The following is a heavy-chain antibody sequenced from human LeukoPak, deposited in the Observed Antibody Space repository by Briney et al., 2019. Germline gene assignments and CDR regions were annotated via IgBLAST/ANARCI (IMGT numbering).Heavy chain of an antibody. J-gene: IGHJ4*02. D-gene: IGHD4-17*01. CDR1: GFTFSSYG. Sequence: PGRSLRLSCAASGFTFSSYGMHWVRQAPGKGLEWVAVISYDGSNKYYADSVKGRFTISRDNSKNTLYLQMNSLRAEDTAVYYCARSSSYGDYSFDYWGQGTLVTVSS. CDR3: ARSSSYGDYSFDY. V-gene: IGHV3-30*03. CDR2: ISYDGSNK.